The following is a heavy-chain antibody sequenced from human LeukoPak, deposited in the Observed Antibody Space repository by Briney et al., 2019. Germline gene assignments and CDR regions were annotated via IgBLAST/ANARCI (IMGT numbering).Heavy chain of an antibody. J-gene: IGHJ4*02. CDR1: GFTFSTYW. CDR3: AKGSGYDERDFDY. V-gene: IGHV3-23*03. D-gene: IGHD5-12*01. Sequence: GGSLRLSCAASGFTFSTYWMNWVRQAPGKGLEWVSMIYFGGGTYYADSVKGRFTISRDNSKNTLYLQMNSLRAEDTAVYYCAKGSGYDERDFDYWGQGTLVTVSS. CDR2: IYFGGGT.